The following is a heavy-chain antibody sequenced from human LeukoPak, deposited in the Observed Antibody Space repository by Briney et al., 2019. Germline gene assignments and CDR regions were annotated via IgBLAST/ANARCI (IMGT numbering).Heavy chain of an antibody. CDR1: GFTFSSYW. J-gene: IGHJ3*02. Sequence: GGSLRLSCAASGFTFSSYWMSWVRQAPGKGLEWVANIKQDGSEKYYVDSVKGRFTISRDNAKNSLCLQMNSLRAEDTAVYYCARDGGYNWNALHSDAFDIWGQGTMVTVSS. CDR3: ARDGGYNWNALHSDAFDI. D-gene: IGHD1-1*01. CDR2: IKQDGSEK. V-gene: IGHV3-7*01.